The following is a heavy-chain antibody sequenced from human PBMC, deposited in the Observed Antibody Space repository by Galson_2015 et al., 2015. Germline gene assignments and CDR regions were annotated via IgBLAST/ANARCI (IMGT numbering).Heavy chain of an antibody. CDR3: ATLDY. CDR1: GYTLSDLA. CDR2: FDPVDGER. J-gene: IGHJ4*02. V-gene: IGHV1-24*01. Sequence: SVKVSCKVSGYTLSDLAIHWVRQPRGKGLEWMGDFDPVDGERIYAQKFQGRVSMTDDTSTDTAYMELINLRLDDTAVYYCATLDYWGQGTLVTVSS.